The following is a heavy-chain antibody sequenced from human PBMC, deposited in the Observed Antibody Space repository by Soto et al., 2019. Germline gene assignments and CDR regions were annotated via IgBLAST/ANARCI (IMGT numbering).Heavy chain of an antibody. CDR1: GFIFTNYA. J-gene: IGHJ3*01. V-gene: IGHV3-23*01. CDR2: IGGRGNSA. D-gene: IGHD5-12*01. CDR3: VREGRGSFDF. Sequence: GGSLRLSCAASGFIFTNYAMNWVRQAPGKGLEWVSVIGGRGNSAYYADSVQGRFTISRDNSKNTLSLQMSSLTAADTAIYYCVREGRGSFDFWGRGTMVTVSS.